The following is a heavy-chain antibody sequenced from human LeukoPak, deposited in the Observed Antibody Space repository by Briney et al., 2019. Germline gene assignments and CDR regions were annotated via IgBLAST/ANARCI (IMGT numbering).Heavy chain of an antibody. D-gene: IGHD7-27*01. Sequence: ASVKVSCKASGYTFTTYGISWVRQAPGQGLEWMGWIGAYNGNTNYAQKLQGRVTMTTDKSTSTAYMELSSLRSEDTAVYYCARGDWGDGNYYFDYWGQGTLVTVSS. CDR2: IGAYNGNT. CDR3: ARGDWGDGNYYFDY. V-gene: IGHV1-18*01. J-gene: IGHJ4*02. CDR1: GYTFTTYG.